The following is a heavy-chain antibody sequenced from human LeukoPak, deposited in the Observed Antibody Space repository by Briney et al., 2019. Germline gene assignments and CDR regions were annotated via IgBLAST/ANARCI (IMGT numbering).Heavy chain of an antibody. J-gene: IGHJ4*02. CDR3: ARRPAYNSYFDY. Sequence: ASVKVSCKVSGGTFSSYAISWVRQAPGQGLEWMGGIIPIFGTANYAQKFQGRVTITADESTSTAYMELSSLRSEDTAVYYCARRPAYNSYFDYWGQGTLVTVSS. V-gene: IGHV1-69*13. CDR2: IIPIFGTA. CDR1: GGTFSSYA. D-gene: IGHD3-16*01.